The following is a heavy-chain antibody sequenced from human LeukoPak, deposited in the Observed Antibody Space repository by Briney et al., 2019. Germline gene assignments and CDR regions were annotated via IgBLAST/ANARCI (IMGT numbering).Heavy chain of an antibody. CDR2: INHSGST. CDR3: ARFIGSGWYGNWFDP. J-gene: IGHJ5*02. D-gene: IGHD6-19*01. V-gene: IGHV4-34*01. CDR1: GGSFSGHY. Sequence: EPSETLSLTCAVYGGSFSGHYWSWIRQPPGKGLEWIGEINHSGSTNYNPSLKSRVTISVDTSKNQFSLKLSSVTAADTAVYYCARFIGSGWYGNWFDPWGQGTLVTVSS.